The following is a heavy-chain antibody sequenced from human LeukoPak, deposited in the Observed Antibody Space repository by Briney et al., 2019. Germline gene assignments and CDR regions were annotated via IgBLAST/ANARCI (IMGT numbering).Heavy chain of an antibody. V-gene: IGHV3-49*03. J-gene: IGHJ4*02. Sequence: GGSLRLSCTASGFTFGDYAMSWFRQAPGKGLEWVGFIRSKAYGGTTEYAASVKGRFTISRDDSKSIAYLQMNSLKTEDTAVYYCTRDFPDTYYYDSSGPVGDYWGQGTLVTVSS. D-gene: IGHD3-22*01. CDR2: IRSKAYGGTT. CDR1: GFTFGDYA. CDR3: TRDFPDTYYYDSSGPVGDY.